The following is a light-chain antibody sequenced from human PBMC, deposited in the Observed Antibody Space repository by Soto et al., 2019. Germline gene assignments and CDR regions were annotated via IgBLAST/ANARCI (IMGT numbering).Light chain of an antibody. CDR1: QSISTY. CDR3: QQYNSYSTWN. V-gene: IGKV1-39*01. J-gene: IGKJ1*01. CDR2: AAS. Sequence: DIQMTQSPSSLSASVGDRVTITCRASQSISTYLNWYQQNPGKAPKLLIYAASSLQSGVPSRFSGSGSGTDFTLSISSLHPEDFATYYCQQYNSYSTWNFGQGTQVEIK.